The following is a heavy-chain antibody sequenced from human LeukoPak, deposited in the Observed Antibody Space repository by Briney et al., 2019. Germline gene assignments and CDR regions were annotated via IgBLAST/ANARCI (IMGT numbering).Heavy chain of an antibody. J-gene: IGHJ5*02. V-gene: IGHV4-38-2*02. CDR2: IYASGST. D-gene: IGHD2-15*01. CDR1: GYSITSGYY. CDR3: ARDATELYCSGGSCYFGNWFDP. Sequence: PSETLSLTCIVSGYSITSGYYWGWIRQPPGKGLEWIGRIYASGSTKFNPSLKSRVTMSVDTSQNQFSLKLNYVTAADTAVYYCARDATELYCSGGSCYFGNWFDPWGQGTLVTVSS.